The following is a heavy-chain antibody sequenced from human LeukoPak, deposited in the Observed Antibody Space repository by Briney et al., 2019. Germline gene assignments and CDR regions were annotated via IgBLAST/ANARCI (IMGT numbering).Heavy chain of an antibody. J-gene: IGHJ4*02. CDR3: ARAPSYGDYTFDY. V-gene: IGHV3-53*01. CDR2: IYSGGST. D-gene: IGHD4-17*01. CDR1: GFTVSSNY. Sequence: GGSLRLSCAASGFTVSSNYTSWVRQAPGKGLEWVSVIYSGGSTYYADSVKGRFTISRDNSKNTLYLQMNSLRAEDTAVYYCARAPSYGDYTFDYWGQGTLVTVSS.